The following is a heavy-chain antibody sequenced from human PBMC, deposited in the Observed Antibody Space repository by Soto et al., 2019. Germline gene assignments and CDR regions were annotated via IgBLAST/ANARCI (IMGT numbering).Heavy chain of an antibody. CDR3: ARIYDSSSWDGQYYSMDV. J-gene: IGHJ6*02. CDR2: IDWDDDK. Sequence: ASGPTLVNPTQTLTLTCGFSGFSLTTSGMCVSWIRQPPGKALEWLARIDWDDDKFYTTALKTRLTISKDTSKNQVVLTMTDMDPVDTATYYCARIYDSSSWDGQYYSMDVWGPGATVTVSS. D-gene: IGHD3-22*01. V-gene: IGHV2-70*17. CDR1: GFSLTTSGMC.